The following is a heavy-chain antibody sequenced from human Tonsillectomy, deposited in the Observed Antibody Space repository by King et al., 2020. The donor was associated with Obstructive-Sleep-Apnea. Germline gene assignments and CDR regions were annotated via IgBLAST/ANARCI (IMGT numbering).Heavy chain of an antibody. D-gene: IGHD1-26*01. Sequence: VQLVESGGGVVQPGRFLRLSCAASGFTFCFYAMHWVRQGPAKGLEWVAVISYDGSNKYYVDSVKGLFTISRDNSTNTLYLPMNNLRAEDTAVYYCARDNGSYALDYWGQGTLVTVSS. J-gene: IGHJ4*02. CDR3: ARDNGSYALDY. CDR1: GFTFCFYA. CDR2: ISYDGSNK. V-gene: IGHV3-30*04.